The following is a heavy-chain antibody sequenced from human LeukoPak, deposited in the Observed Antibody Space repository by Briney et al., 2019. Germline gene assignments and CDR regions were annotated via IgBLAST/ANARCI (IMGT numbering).Heavy chain of an antibody. D-gene: IGHD3-22*01. CDR1: GYTFTGYY. CDR3: ARLPLYYDTSAYQPAVDY. J-gene: IGHJ4*02. Sequence: RASVKVSCKASGYTFTGYYMHWVRQAPGQGLEWMGWINPNSGGTNSAQKFQGRVTMTRDTSISTAYMELSRLTSDDTAVYYCARLPLYYDTSAYQPAVDYWGQGTLVTVSS. V-gene: IGHV1-2*02. CDR2: INPNSGGT.